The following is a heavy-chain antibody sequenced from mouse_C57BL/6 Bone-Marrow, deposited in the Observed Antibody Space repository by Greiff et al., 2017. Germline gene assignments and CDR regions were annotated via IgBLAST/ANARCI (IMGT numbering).Heavy chain of an antibody. D-gene: IGHD3-3*01. CDR3: ARDGGWDYFDY. V-gene: IGHV5-16*01. CDR2: INSDGSST. Sequence: DVQLQESEGGLVQPGSSMKLSCTASGFTFSDYYMAWVRQVPEKGLEWVANINSDGSSTYYLDSLKSRFIISRDNAKNILYLQMSSLKSEDTATYYCARDGGWDYFDYWGQGTTLTVSS. J-gene: IGHJ2*01. CDR1: GFTFSDYY.